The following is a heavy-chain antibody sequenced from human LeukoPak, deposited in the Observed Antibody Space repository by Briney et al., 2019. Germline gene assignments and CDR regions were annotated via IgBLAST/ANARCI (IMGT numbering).Heavy chain of an antibody. Sequence: PSETLSLTCTVSGGSISSYYWSWIRQPPGKGLEGIGYIYYSGSTNYNPSLKSRVTISVDTSKNQSSLKLSSVTAEDTAVYYCARVFPSSGWFDPWGQGTLVTVSS. D-gene: IGHD2-2*01. V-gene: IGHV4-59*01. CDR1: GGSISSYY. CDR2: IYYSGST. CDR3: ARVFPSSGWFDP. J-gene: IGHJ5*02.